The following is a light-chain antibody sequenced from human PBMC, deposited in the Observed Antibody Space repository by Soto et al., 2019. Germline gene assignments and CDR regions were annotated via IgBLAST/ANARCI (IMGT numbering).Light chain of an antibody. CDR3: QEYIQWPPGM. V-gene: IGKV1-5*01. CDR1: QSISSW. J-gene: IGKJ1*01. Sequence: DIQMTQSPSTLSASVGDRVTITCRASQSISSWLAWYQQKPGKAPKLLIYDASSLQSGVPSRFSGSGSGTEFTLTISSLQSEDFAVYYCQEYIQWPPGMFGPGTKVDIK. CDR2: DAS.